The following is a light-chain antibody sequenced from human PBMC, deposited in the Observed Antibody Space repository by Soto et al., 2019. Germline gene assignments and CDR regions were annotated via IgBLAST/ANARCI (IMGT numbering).Light chain of an antibody. CDR3: LSKTSSISYV. CDR1: TSDVGGYNY. CDR2: EVS. J-gene: IGLJ1*01. V-gene: IGLV2-14*01. Sequence: QSALTQPASVSGSPGQSITISCTGTTSDVGGYNYVPWYQQHPGKVPKLLIHEVSNRPSGVSNRFSGSKSGNTASLTISGLQAEDEADYYCLSKTSSISYVFGTGTQLTVL.